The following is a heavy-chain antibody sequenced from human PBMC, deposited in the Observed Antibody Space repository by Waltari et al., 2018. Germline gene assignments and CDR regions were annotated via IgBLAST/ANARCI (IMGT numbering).Heavy chain of an antibody. CDR1: GASISSSNYY. CDR3: ARHGYSGGWFDP. D-gene: IGHD4-17*01. V-gene: IGHV4-39*01. Sequence: QLQLQESGPGLVKPSETLSLTCSVSGASISSSNYYGGWIRQPPGKGLEWIGSMFNGGSNYYNPSLKSRVTRSVDTSKNQFSLRLNSVTAADTAIYYCARHGYSGGWFDPWGQGTLVTVSS. J-gene: IGHJ5*02. CDR2: MFNGGSN.